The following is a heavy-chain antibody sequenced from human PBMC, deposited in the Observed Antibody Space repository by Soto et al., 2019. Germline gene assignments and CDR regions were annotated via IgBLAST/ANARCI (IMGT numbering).Heavy chain of an antibody. J-gene: IGHJ6*02. CDR3: AGDPRKPVSGMDV. V-gene: IGHV4-61*01. CDR1: GGSVSSGSYY. Sequence: QVQLQESGPGLVKPSETLSLTCTVSGGSVSSGSYYWSWIRQPPGKGLEWIGYIYYSGSTNYNPCLIGRDALPVGTSKNQCPLTLSSVTAADTAVYYWAGDPRKPVSGMDVWGQGTTVTVSS. CDR2: IYYSGST.